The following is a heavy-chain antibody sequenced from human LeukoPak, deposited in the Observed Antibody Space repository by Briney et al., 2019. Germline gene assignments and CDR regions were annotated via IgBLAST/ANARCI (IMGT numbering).Heavy chain of an antibody. Sequence: ASVKVSCKVSGYTFTSYYMHWVRQAPGQGLEWMGIINPSGGSTSYAQKFQGRVTMTRDTSTSTVYMELSSLRSEDTAVYYCASLGSVEQQLVDFDYWGQGTLVTVSS. J-gene: IGHJ4*02. CDR2: INPSGGST. D-gene: IGHD6-13*01. CDR1: GYTFTSYY. CDR3: ASLGSVEQQLVDFDY. V-gene: IGHV1-46*01.